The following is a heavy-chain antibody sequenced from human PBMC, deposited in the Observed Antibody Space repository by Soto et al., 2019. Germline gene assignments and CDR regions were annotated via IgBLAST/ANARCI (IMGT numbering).Heavy chain of an antibody. CDR1: GFTFSSYG. V-gene: IGHV3-30*18. Sequence: GGSLRLSCAASGFTFSSYGMHWVRQAPGKGLEWVAVISYDGSNKYYADSVKGRFTISRDNSKNTLYLQMNSLRAEDTAVYYWAKVEYSSSWGAPYYYYGMDVWGQGTTVTVSS. J-gene: IGHJ6*02. D-gene: IGHD6-6*01. CDR2: ISYDGSNK. CDR3: AKVEYSSSWGAPYYYYGMDV.